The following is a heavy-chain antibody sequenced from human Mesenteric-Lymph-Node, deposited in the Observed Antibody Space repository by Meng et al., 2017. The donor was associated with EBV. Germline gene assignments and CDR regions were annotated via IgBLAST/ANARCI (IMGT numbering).Heavy chain of an antibody. CDR2: ISYSGST. V-gene: IGHV4-61*01. CDR3: ARDNGDYVSDP. J-gene: IGHJ5*02. Sequence: VELLESGPGLVTPLETSSLTCIVSGGSVSSGSYYWNWIRQPPGKGLEWIGYISYSGSTKYNPSLKSRVTILVDTSKNQFSLKLSSVTAADTAVYYCARDNGDYVSDPWGQGTLVTVSS. CDR1: GGSVSSGSYY. D-gene: IGHD4-17*01.